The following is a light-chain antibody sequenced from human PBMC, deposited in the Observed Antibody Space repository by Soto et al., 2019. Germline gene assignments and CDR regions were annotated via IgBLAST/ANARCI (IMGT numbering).Light chain of an antibody. CDR3: QHYDHLPPLS. CDR1: QDIKNY. J-gene: IGKJ4*01. CDR2: DAS. Sequence: DIQMTQSPSSLSASVGDRVTITCQASQDIKNYLNWYQQKPGKAPNLLIYDASNLKTGVPSRFSGRGSATHFTFTISSLQPEDIATYYCQHYDHLPPLSFGGGTKVEIK. V-gene: IGKV1-33*01.